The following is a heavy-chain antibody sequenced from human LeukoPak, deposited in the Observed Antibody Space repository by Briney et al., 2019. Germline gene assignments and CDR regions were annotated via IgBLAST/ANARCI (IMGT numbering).Heavy chain of an antibody. D-gene: IGHD6-6*01. CDR1: GGSISSYY. J-gene: IGHJ6*03. Sequence: SETLSLTFKVSGGSISSYYWSWIRQPPGKGLEWIGHIYYSGSTNYNPSLKSRVTISVDTSKNHFSLEVSSVTAADTAVYYCARGQYSTSSFYNHYYMDVWGTGTTVTVSS. V-gene: IGHV4-59*01. CDR2: IYYSGST. CDR3: ARGQYSTSSFYNHYYMDV.